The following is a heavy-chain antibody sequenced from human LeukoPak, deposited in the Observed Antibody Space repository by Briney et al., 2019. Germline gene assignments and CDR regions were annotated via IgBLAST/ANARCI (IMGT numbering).Heavy chain of an antibody. CDR2: INPSGGST. J-gene: IGHJ4*02. CDR3: ARDQDDYVWGSYRPPGN. V-gene: IGHV1-46*01. Sequence: ASVKVSCKASGYTFTSYYMHWVRQAPGQGLEWMGIINPSGGSTSYAQKFQGRVTMTRDTSTSTVYMELSSLRSEDTAVYYCARDQDDYVWGSYRPPGNWGQGTLVTVSS. D-gene: IGHD3-16*02. CDR1: GYTFTSYY.